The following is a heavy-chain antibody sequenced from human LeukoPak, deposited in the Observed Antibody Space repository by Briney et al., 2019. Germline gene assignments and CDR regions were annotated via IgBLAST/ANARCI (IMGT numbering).Heavy chain of an antibody. V-gene: IGHV3-23*01. Sequence: GGSLRLSCAAAGFTFSDYGMNWVRQAPGKGLKWVSGISGSSISTYDADTVKCRFTISRDNYKNTLYLQMNSLRVEDTAVYYCAKSWNYYDSSGDDALDIWGQGTMVTVSS. CDR1: GFTFSDYG. J-gene: IGHJ3*02. CDR3: AKSWNYYDSSGDDALDI. D-gene: IGHD3-22*01. CDR2: ISGSSIST.